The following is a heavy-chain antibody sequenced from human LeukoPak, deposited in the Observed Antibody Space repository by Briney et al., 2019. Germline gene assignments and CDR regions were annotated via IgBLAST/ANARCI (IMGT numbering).Heavy chain of an antibody. D-gene: IGHD2-2*01. CDR1: GYTFTSYD. CDR3: ARVGYCSSTSCFPNWFDP. Sequence: ASVKVSCKASGYTFTSYDINWVRQATGQGLEWMGWMNPNSGNTGYAQKFQGRVTMTRNTSISTAYMELSSLRSEDTAVYYYARVGYCSSTSCFPNWFDPWGQGTLVTVSS. V-gene: IGHV1-8*01. J-gene: IGHJ5*02. CDR2: MNPNSGNT.